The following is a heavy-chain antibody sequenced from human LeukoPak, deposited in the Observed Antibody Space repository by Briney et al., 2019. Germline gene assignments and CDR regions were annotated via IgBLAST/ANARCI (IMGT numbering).Heavy chain of an antibody. D-gene: IGHD1-26*01. CDR1: GFTFSSYS. V-gene: IGHV3-21*04. CDR2: ISSSSSYI. J-gene: IGHJ4*02. Sequence: GGSLRLSCAASGFTFSSYSMNWVRQAPGKGLEWVSFISSSSSYIYYADSVKGRFTISRDNSKNSLYLQMNSLTTEDTALYYCAKARWEPNFDYWGQGTLVTVSS. CDR3: AKARWEPNFDY.